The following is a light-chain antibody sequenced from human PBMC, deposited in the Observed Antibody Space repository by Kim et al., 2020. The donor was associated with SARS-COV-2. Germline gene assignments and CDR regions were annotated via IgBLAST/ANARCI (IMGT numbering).Light chain of an antibody. CDR2: SSN. CDR3: AAWDDSLNGVV. V-gene: IGLV1-44*01. J-gene: IGLJ2*01. Sequence: GQSVTISCSGSTSNIGSNIVNWYQQLPGTAPKLLIYSSNQRPSGVPDRFSGSKSGTSASLAISGLQSEDEADYYCAAWDDSLNGVVFGGGTQLTVL. CDR1: TSNIGSNI.